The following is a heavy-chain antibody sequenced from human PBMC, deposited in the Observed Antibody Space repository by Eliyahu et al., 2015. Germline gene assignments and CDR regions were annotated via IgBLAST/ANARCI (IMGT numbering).Heavy chain of an antibody. CDR1: GGSISSYX. CDR3: ARVGTSPRPYYYGMDV. J-gene: IGHJ6*02. CDR2: IYYSGST. Sequence: QVQLQESGPGLVKPSETLSLTCXVSGGSISSYXWSWIRQPPGKGLEWIGYIYYSGSTNYNPSLKSRVTISVDTSKNQFSLKLSSVTAADTAVYYCARVGTSPRPYYYGMDVWGQGTTVTVSS. V-gene: IGHV4-59*01. D-gene: IGHD1-14*01.